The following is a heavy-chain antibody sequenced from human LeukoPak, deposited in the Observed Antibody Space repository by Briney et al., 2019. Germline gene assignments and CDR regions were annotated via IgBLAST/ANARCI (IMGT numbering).Heavy chain of an antibody. CDR3: ARPGDHDTFDI. J-gene: IGHJ3*02. Sequence: ASVKVSCKASGYTFSNYGISWVRQAPGQGLEWMGWISSYNDNTNYAQKFHGRVTMTRDTSISTAYMDLSRLTSDDTAVYYCARPGDHDTFDIWGQGTMVTVSS. D-gene: IGHD1-26*01. CDR1: GYTFSNYG. V-gene: IGHV1-18*01. CDR2: ISSYNDNT.